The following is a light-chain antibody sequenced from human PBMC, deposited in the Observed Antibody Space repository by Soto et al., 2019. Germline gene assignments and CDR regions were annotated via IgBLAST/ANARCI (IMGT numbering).Light chain of an antibody. CDR3: QKYNSAPVW. V-gene: IGKV1-27*01. CDR1: QGISNY. Sequence: DIQMTQSPSSLSASVGDRVTITCRASQGISNYLAWYQQKPGKVPRLLIYAASTLQSGVPSRFGGSGSGTDFTLTISSLQPEDVATYYCQKYNSAPVWFGQGTKVEIK. J-gene: IGKJ1*01. CDR2: AAS.